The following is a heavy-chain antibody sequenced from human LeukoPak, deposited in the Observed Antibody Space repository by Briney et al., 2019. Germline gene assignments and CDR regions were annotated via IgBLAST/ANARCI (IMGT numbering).Heavy chain of an antibody. J-gene: IGHJ4*02. CDR1: GYSISSGYY. V-gene: IGHV4-38-2*01. CDR2: IYHSWST. CDR3: ARLSTSCHDY. D-gene: IGHD2-2*01. Sequence: SETRSLTCAVSGYSISSGYYWGWIRPPPGKGGEGIGSIYHSWSTYYNPSLKSRVTISVDTSKNQFSLKLSSVTAADTAVYYCARLSTSCHDYWGQGALVTVSS.